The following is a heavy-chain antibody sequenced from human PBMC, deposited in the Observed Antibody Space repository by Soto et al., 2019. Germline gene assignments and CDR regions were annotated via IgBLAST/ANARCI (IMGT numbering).Heavy chain of an antibody. Sequence: QVQLVESGGGVVQPGRSLRLSCAASGFTFSSYGMHWVRQAPGKGLEWVAVISYDGSSKYYADSMKGRFTISRYNSKNTLYLQMNSLTTEDTAVYYCARDMSWLAFFAYWGQGTLVTVSS. V-gene: IGHV3-30*03. CDR3: ARDMSWLAFFAY. CDR2: ISYDGSSK. CDR1: GFTFSSYG. D-gene: IGHD5-12*01. J-gene: IGHJ4*02.